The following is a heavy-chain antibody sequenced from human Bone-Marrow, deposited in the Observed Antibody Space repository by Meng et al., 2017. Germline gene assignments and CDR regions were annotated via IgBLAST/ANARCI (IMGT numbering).Heavy chain of an antibody. CDR1: GYTFTSYG. V-gene: IGHV1-18*01. Sequence: ASVKVSCKASGYTFTSYGISWVRQAPGQGLEWMGWISAYNGNTNYAQKLQGRVTMTTDTSTSTAYMELRSLRSDDTAVYYCARVLEHIVVVTAIPVPGPNAFDIWGQGTMVTVSS. J-gene: IGHJ3*02. CDR3: ARVLEHIVVVTAIPVPGPNAFDI. D-gene: IGHD2-21*02. CDR2: ISAYNGNT.